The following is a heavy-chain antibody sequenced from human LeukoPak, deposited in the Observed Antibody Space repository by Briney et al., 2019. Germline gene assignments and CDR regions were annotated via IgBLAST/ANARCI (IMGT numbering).Heavy chain of an antibody. D-gene: IGHD3-22*01. Sequence: GGSLRLSCAAPGFTFSIYTMHWVRQAPGKGLEWVAVISYDGSNKYYADSVKGRFTISRDNSKNTLHLQMNSLRVEDTAVYYCTRVLSNYYDSSGYYAPHYWGQGTLVTVSS. J-gene: IGHJ4*02. CDR1: GFTFSIYT. CDR2: ISYDGSNK. V-gene: IGHV3-30-3*01. CDR3: TRVLSNYYDSSGYYAPHY.